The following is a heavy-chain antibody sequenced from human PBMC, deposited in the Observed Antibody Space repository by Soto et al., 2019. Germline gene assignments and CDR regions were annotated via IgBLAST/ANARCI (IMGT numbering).Heavy chain of an antibody. J-gene: IGHJ6*03. CDR3: ARGLLRWLRSLSYYYYYMDV. Sequence: SETLSLTCAVYGGSFSGYYWSWIRQPPGKGLEWIGEINHSGSTNYNPSLKSRVTISVDTSKNQFSLKLSSVTAADTAVYYCARGLLRWLRSLSYYYYYMDVWGKGTTVTVSS. CDR1: GGSFSGYY. V-gene: IGHV4-34*01. D-gene: IGHD5-12*01. CDR2: INHSGST.